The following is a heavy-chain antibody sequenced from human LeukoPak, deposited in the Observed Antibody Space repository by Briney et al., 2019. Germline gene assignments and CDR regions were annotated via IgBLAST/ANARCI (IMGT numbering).Heavy chain of an antibody. CDR3: ATEEVAEDPPASEPYFQN. J-gene: IGHJ1*01. D-gene: IGHD1-14*01. CDR1: GYTLTELS. CDR2: FDPEDGET. V-gene: IGHV1-24*01. Sequence: ASVKVSCKVSGYTLTELSMHWVRQAPGKGLEWMGGFDPEDGETIYAQKFQGRVTMTENTSTDTAYMKLSSLRSEDTAVYYCATEEVAEDPPASEPYFQNWGQGTLVTVSS.